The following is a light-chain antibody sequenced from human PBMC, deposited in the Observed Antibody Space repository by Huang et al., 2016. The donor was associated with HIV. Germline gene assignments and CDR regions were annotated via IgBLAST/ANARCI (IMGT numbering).Light chain of an antibody. Sequence: AIQMTQSPSSLSASPGDRITIACRASQDISNFLAWYQQKPGKPPKLLIHTASLLQRGVPSRFNASGSGTDFILTVTCLQSEDFASYYCQQYYSHSTFGPGTKV. J-gene: IGKJ3*01. CDR2: TAS. CDR1: QDISNF. V-gene: IGKV1-8*01. CDR3: QQYYSHST.